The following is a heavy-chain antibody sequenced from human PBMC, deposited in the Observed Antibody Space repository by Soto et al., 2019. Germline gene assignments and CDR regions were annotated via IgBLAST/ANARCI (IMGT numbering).Heavy chain of an antibody. CDR3: ARVRSPKPSYWYFDL. J-gene: IGHJ2*01. Sequence: KPSETLSLTCTVSGGSISSYYWSWIRQPPGKGLEWIGYIYYSGSTNYNPSLKSRVTISVDTSKNQFSLKLSSVTAADTAVYYCARVRSPKPSYWYFDLWGRGTLVTV. V-gene: IGHV4-59*01. CDR1: GGSISSYY. CDR2: IYYSGST.